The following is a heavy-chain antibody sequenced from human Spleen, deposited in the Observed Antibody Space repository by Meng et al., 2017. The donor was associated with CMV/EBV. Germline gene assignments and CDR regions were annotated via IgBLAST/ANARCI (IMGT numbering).Heavy chain of an antibody. D-gene: IGHD2-2*01. Sequence: SETLSLTCTVSGGSISSSSYYWGWIRQPPGKGLEWIGSIYYRGSTYYNPSLKSRVTISVDTSKNQFSLKLSSVTAADTAVYYCARMGPLGYCSSTSCYAFDYWGQGTLVTVSS. V-gene: IGHV4-39*01. CDR2: IYYRGST. CDR1: GGSISSSSYY. CDR3: ARMGPLGYCSSTSCYAFDY. J-gene: IGHJ4*02.